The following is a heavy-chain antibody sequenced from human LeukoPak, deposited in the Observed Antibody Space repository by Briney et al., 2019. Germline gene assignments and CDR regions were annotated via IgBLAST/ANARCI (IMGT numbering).Heavy chain of an antibody. V-gene: IGHV3-7*01. CDR3: AREGIQLWLRYFDY. J-gene: IGHJ4*02. Sequence: PGGSLRLSCAASGFTFSSYWMSWVRQAPGKGLEWVVNIKQDGSEKYYVDSVKGRFTISRDNAKNSLYLQMNSLRAEDTAVYYCAREGIQLWLRYFDYWGQGTLVTVSS. D-gene: IGHD5-18*01. CDR1: GFTFSSYW. CDR2: IKQDGSEK.